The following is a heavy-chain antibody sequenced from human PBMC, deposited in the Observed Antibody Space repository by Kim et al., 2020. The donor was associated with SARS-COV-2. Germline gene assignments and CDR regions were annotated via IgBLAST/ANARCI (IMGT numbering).Heavy chain of an antibody. V-gene: IGHV3-9*01. Sequence: GGSLRLSCAASGFTFDDYAMHWVRQAPGKGLEWVSGISWNSGSIGYADSVKGRFTISRDNAKNSLYLQMNSLRAEDTALYYCAKDIGHCSGGSCKGGFDYWGQGTLVTVSS. D-gene: IGHD2-15*01. CDR2: ISWNSGSI. CDR1: GFTFDDYA. CDR3: AKDIGHCSGGSCKGGFDY. J-gene: IGHJ4*02.